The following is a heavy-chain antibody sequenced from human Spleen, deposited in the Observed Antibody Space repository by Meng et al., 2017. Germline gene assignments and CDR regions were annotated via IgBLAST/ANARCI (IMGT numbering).Heavy chain of an antibody. CDR2: IIPLTGST. CDR3: ARDKGSGTFTDDGGYWFDP. J-gene: IGHJ5*02. D-gene: IGHD3-10*01. Sequence: ASVKVSCKASGYPFTGYYIHWVRQPPGQGLQWMGWIIPLTGSTNYAQNFQGRVTMPSDTSIRTVSMQLSRLRSDDTAVYYCARDKGSGTFTDDGGYWFDPWGQGTLVTVSS. V-gene: IGHV1-2*02. CDR1: GYPFTGYY.